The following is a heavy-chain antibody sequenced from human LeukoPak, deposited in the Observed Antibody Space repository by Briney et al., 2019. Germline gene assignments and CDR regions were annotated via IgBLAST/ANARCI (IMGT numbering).Heavy chain of an antibody. V-gene: IGHV3-7*01. Sequence: GGSLKLSCAASGFTFSSYWMSWVRQAPGKGLEWVANIKQDGSEKYYVDSVKGRFTISRDNAKNSLYLQMNSLRAEDTAVYYCASYDILTGYYNPTLFDYWGQGTLVTVSS. CDR1: GFTFSSYW. D-gene: IGHD3-9*01. CDR2: IKQDGSEK. J-gene: IGHJ4*02. CDR3: ASYDILTGYYNPTLFDY.